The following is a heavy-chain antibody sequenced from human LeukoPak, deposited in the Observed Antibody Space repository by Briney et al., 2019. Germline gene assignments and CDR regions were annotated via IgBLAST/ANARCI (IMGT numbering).Heavy chain of an antibody. V-gene: IGHV1-69*04. CDR2: IIPIVGVV. J-gene: IGHJ4*02. CDR3: ARVLY. Sequence: RASVKVSCKASGGTFSSYAISWVRQAPGQGLEWMGRIIPIVGVVNYAQRFQGRVTITADKFTNTAFMELSNLTSEDTAAYYCARVLYWGQGTLVTVSS. CDR1: GGTFSSYA.